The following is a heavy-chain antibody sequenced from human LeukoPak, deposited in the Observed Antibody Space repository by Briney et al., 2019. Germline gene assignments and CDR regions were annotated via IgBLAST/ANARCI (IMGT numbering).Heavy chain of an antibody. CDR2: ISSSSSYI. D-gene: IGHD5-18*01. CDR3: AREATAMGDYSDY. Sequence: GGSLRLSCAASGFTFSSYSMNWVRQAPGKGLEWVSSISSSSSYIYYADSVKGRFTISRDNAKNSLYLQMNSLRAEDTAVYYCAREATAMGDYSDYWGQGTLVTVSS. V-gene: IGHV3-21*01. J-gene: IGHJ4*02. CDR1: GFTFSSYS.